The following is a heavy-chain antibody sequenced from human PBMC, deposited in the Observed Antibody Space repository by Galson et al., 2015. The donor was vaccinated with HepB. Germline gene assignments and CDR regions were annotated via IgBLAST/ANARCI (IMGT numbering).Heavy chain of an antibody. J-gene: IGHJ3*02. V-gene: IGHV3-49*04. CDR2: IRSKAYGGTT. CDR1: GFTFGDYA. CDR3: TRDAGNYGDNEGDAFDI. D-gene: IGHD4-17*01. Sequence: SLRLSCAASGFTFGDYAMSWVRQAPGKGLEWVGFIRSKAYGGTTEYAASVKGRFTISRDDSKSIAYLQMNSLKTEDTAVYYCTRDAGNYGDNEGDAFDIWGQGTMVTVSS.